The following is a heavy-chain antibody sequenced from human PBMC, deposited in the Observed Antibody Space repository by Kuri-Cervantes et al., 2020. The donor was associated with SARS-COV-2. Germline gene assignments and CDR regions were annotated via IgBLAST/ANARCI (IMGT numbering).Heavy chain of an antibody. D-gene: IGHD6-13*01. J-gene: IGHJ4*02. CDR3: ARFVIGRAISTAGPGFFDY. V-gene: IGHV3-7*03. CDR1: RFPFSSYW. CDR2: IKEDGSER. Sequence: GGSLRLSCAASRFPFSSYWMSWVRQAPGKGLEWVANIKEDGSERYYVDSVKGRFTISRDNAKNSLYLQMNNLRAEDTAVYYCARFVIGRAISTAGPGFFDYRGQGTLVTVSS.